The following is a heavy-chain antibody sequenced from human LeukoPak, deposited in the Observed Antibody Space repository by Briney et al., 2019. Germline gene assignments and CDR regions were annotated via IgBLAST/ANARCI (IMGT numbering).Heavy chain of an antibody. J-gene: IGHJ5*02. D-gene: IGHD6-19*01. CDR3: AREFRGWYRNNWFDP. V-gene: IGHV3-7*01. CDR2: IKQDGSEK. CDR1: GFTFSSYL. Sequence: GGSLRLSCAASGFTFSSYLMSWVRQAPGKGLEWVANIKQDGSEKYYVDSVKGRFTISRDNAKNSLYLQMNSLRAEDTAVYYCAREFRGWYRNNWFDPWGQGTLVTVSS.